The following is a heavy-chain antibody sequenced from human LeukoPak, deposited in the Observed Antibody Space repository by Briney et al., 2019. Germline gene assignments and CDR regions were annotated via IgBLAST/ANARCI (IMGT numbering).Heavy chain of an antibody. Sequence: QPGGSLRLSCAAAGFTFSSYAMSWVRQAPGKWLEWVGRIRNKANSYTTEYAGSVKGRLTISRDDSKNSMYLQMNILKCEDTAVYYCAREWDSGSYYLGYFDYWGQGTLVTASS. J-gene: IGHJ4*02. CDR3: AREWDSGSYYLGYFDY. CDR1: GFTFSSYA. CDR2: IRNKANSYTT. V-gene: IGHV3-72*01. D-gene: IGHD1-26*01.